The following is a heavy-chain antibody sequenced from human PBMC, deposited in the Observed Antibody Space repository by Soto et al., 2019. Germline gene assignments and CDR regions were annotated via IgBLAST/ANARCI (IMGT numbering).Heavy chain of an antibody. CDR2: INAGNGNT. Sequence: GASVKVSCKASGYTFTGYAMHWVRQAPGQRLEWMGWINAGNGNTKYSQKFQGRVTITRDTSASTAYMELSSLRSEDTAVYYCARAAYSGSYQGYFDYWGQGTLVTVSS. V-gene: IGHV1-3*01. D-gene: IGHD1-26*01. CDR3: ARAAYSGSYQGYFDY. J-gene: IGHJ4*02. CDR1: GYTFTGYA.